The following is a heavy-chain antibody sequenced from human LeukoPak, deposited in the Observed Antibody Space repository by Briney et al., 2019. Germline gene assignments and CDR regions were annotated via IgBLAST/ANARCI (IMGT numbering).Heavy chain of an antibody. CDR1: GGSISSYY. V-gene: IGHV4-59*08. D-gene: IGHD6-13*01. J-gene: IGHJ5*02. CDR3: ARRAAGIGWFGP. Sequence: SETLSLTCTVSGGSISSYYWSWSWQPPGQGLEWIGYIYYSGSTNYNPSLKSRVTISVDTSKNQFALKLSSVTAADTAVYYCARRAAGIGWFGPWGQGTLVTVSS. CDR2: IYYSGST.